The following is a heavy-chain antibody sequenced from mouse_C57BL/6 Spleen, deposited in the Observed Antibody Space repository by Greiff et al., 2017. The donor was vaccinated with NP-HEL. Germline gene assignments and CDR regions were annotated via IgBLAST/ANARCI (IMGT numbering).Heavy chain of an antibody. CDR2: IDPSDSYT. V-gene: IGHV1-69*01. CDR3: ARGPGQATGTDAMDY. Sequence: QVQLQQPGAELVMPGASVQLSCKASGYTFSSYWMHWVKQRPGQGLEWIGEIDPSDSYTNYNQKFKGKSTLTVDKSSSTAYMQLSSLTSEDSAVYYCARGPGQATGTDAMDYWGQGTSVTVSS. CDR1: GYTFSSYW. D-gene: IGHD4-1*02. J-gene: IGHJ4*01.